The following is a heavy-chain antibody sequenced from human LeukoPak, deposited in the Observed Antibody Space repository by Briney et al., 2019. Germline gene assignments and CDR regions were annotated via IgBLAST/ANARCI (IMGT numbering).Heavy chain of an antibody. J-gene: IGHJ5*02. CDR1: GASISGSSHYF. CDR2: IYYSGIT. V-gene: IGHV4-39*07. D-gene: IGHD3-9*01. CDR3: ARGSSALLRYFDESNWFDP. Sequence: SETLSLTCTVSGASISGSSHYFWGWIRQTPGKGLEWIGSIYYSGITYYTPSLKSRLTISVDTSKNQFSLKLSSVTAADTAVYYCARGSSALLRYFDESNWFDPWGQGTLVTVSS.